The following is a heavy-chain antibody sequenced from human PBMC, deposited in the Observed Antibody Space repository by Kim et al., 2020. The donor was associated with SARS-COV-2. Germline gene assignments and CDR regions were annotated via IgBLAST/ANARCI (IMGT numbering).Heavy chain of an antibody. J-gene: IGHJ5*02. Sequence: ADSVKGRFTIARNNSKNTLYLQMNSLRAEDTAVYYCAKVMGGSSSGWFDPWGQGTLVTVSS. V-gene: IGHV3-30*02. D-gene: IGHD6-6*01. CDR3: AKVMGGSSSGWFDP.